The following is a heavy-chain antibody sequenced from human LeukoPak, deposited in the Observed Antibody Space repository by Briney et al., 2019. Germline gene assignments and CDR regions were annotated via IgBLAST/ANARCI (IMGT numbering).Heavy chain of an antibody. V-gene: IGHV1-18*01. Sequence: ASVNVSCKPSGYTLTSYGISWVRQPPGQGLEWKGWISAYNGNTNYAQKLQGRVTMTTDTSTSTAYMELRSLRSDDTAVYYCARGDMLAYCGGDCYPFDYWGQGTLVTVSS. CDR2: ISAYNGNT. D-gene: IGHD2-21*02. CDR3: ARGDMLAYCGGDCYPFDY. J-gene: IGHJ4*02. CDR1: GYTLTSYG.